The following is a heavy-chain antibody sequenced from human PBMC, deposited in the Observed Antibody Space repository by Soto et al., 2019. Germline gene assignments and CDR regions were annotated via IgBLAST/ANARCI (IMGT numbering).Heavy chain of an antibody. CDR2: ISAYNGNT. J-gene: IGHJ6*02. CDR1: GYTFTSYG. V-gene: IGHV1-18*01. CDR3: ARARTGDYSTLYYYGMDV. D-gene: IGHD4-17*01. Sequence: ASVKVSCKASGYTFTSYGISWVRQAPGQGLEWMGWISAYNGNTNYAQKLQGRVTMTTDTSTSTAYMELRSLRSDDTAVYYCARARTGDYSTLYYYGMDVWRQVTTVIVSS.